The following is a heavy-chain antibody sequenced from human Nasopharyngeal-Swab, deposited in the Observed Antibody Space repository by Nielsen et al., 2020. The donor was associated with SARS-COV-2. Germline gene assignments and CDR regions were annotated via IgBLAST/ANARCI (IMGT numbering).Heavy chain of an antibody. Sequence: WVRQAPGQGLEWMGGINPNFGTTNYAHKFQDRAKITADQSTRTAYMELSSLRSDDTALYYCARDTIFGLALYYYYGLGVWGQGTTVTVSS. CDR2: INPNFGTT. V-gene: IGHV1-69*01. J-gene: IGHJ6*02. CDR3: ARDTIFGLALYYYYGLGV. D-gene: IGHD3-3*01.